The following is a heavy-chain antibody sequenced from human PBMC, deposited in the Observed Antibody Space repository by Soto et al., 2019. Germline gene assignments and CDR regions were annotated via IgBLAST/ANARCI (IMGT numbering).Heavy chain of an antibody. CDR3: ARKQVEIDDAFDI. CDR2: IYYSGST. J-gene: IGHJ3*02. V-gene: IGHV4-39*01. D-gene: IGHD2-2*01. Sequence: QLQLQESGPGLVKPSETLSLTCTVSGGSISSSSYYWGWIRQPPGKGLEWIGSIYYSGSTYYNPSLKSRVTISVDTSKNQFSLKLSSVTAADTAVYYCARKQVEIDDAFDIWGQGTMVTVSS. CDR1: GGSISSSSYY.